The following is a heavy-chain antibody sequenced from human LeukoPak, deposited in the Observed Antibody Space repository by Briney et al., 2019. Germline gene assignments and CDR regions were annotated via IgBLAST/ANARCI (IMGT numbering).Heavy chain of an antibody. CDR2: ISSASNTI. V-gene: IGHV3-48*01. Sequence: GGSLRLSCAASGSTFSYYAMHWVRQAPGKGLEWVSYISSASNTIYYADSVKGRFTISRDNAKNSLYLQINSLRAEDTAMYYCARDGWFGDYNWFDPWGQGTLVTVSS. D-gene: IGHD3-10*01. CDR1: GSTFSYYA. CDR3: ARDGWFGDYNWFDP. J-gene: IGHJ5*02.